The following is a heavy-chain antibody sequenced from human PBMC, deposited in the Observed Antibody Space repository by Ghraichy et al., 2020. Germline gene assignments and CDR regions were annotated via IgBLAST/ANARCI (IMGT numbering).Heavy chain of an antibody. CDR3: VRGPLAVGAMTYFDY. CDR1: GFIFSDHA. Sequence: GGSLRLSCVASGFIFSDHAMHWVRQSPDKGLEWVALITYDGIHKFYADFVRGRFSISRDGSTNTVSLQMNGLGREDAAVYYCVRGPLAVGAMTYFDYWGLGTLVTVSS. CDR2: ITYDGIHK. J-gene: IGHJ4*02. V-gene: IGHV3-30*04. D-gene: IGHD1-26*01.